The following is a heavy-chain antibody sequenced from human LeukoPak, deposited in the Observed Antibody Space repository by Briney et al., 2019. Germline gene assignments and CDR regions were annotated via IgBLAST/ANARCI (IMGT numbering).Heavy chain of an antibody. V-gene: IGHV3-66*01. J-gene: IGHJ4*02. CDR2: LYSDGST. CDR1: GFTVSDKY. CDR3: AKSERLTMIGGWAPTFDS. Sequence: GGSLRLSCAASGFTVSDKYMSWVRQAPGKGLEWVSILYSDGSTYYADSVEGRFTISRDNSKNTLFFQMNSLRVEDTALYYCAKSERLTMIGGWAPTFDSWGQGTLVTVSS. D-gene: IGHD3-22*01.